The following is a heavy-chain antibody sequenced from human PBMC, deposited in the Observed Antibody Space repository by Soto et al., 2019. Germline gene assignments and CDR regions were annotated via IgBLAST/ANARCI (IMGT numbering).Heavy chain of an antibody. CDR2: INPSGGSS. Sequence: QVQLVQSGAEVKKPGASVKVSCKASGYTFTSYFMHWVRQAPGQGLEWVGIINPSGGSSSYAQKVQGRVTMTRDTSTSTVYMELSSLRSEDTAVYYCARVYCSGGSCYSIDYWGQGTLVTVSS. D-gene: IGHD2-15*01. J-gene: IGHJ4*02. CDR3: ARVYCSGGSCYSIDY. V-gene: IGHV1-46*03. CDR1: GYTFTSYF.